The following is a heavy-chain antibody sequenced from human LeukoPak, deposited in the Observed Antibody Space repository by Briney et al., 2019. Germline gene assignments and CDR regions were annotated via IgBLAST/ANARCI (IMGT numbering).Heavy chain of an antibody. V-gene: IGHV4-4*07. CDR3: ARRTVNWNEYYFDY. CDR2: TYVTENTDDDPS. CDR1: GGSVSSYQ. J-gene: IGHJ4*02. Sequence: SETLSLTCTVSGGSVSSYQWSWIRQPAGKGLEWIGRTYVTENTDDDPSNYNPSLKSRVTISVDTSKNQFSLKLSSVTATDTAVYYCARRTVNWNEYYFDYWGQGTLVTVSS. D-gene: IGHD1-1*01.